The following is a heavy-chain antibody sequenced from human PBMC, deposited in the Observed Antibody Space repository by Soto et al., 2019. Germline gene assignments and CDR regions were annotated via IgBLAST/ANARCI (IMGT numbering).Heavy chain of an antibody. CDR3: AKGPHYDFWRGHGANYYYYGMDV. J-gene: IGHJ6*02. CDR2: IWYDGSNK. Sequence: GGSLRLSCAASGFTFSSYGMHWVRQAPGKGLEWVAVIWYDGSNKYYADSVKGRFTISRDNAKNSLYLQMNSLRAEDTALYYCAKGPHYDFWRGHGANYYYYGMDVWGQGTTVTVSS. D-gene: IGHD3-3*01. CDR1: GFTFSSYG. V-gene: IGHV3-33*03.